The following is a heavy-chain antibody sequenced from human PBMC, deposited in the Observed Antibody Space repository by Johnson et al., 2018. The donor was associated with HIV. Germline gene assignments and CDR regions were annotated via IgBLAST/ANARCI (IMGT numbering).Heavy chain of an antibody. V-gene: IGHV3-30*02. CDR1: GFTFSSYG. Sequence: QVQLVESGGGVVQPGGSLRLSCAASGFTFSSYGMHWVRQAPGTGLEWVAFIRYDASNKYSADSVKGRFTISRDKSKNTLYLQMNSLRAEDTAVYYCAKGAKRVDAFDIWGQGTMVTVSS. J-gene: IGHJ3*02. CDR2: IRYDASNK. CDR3: AKGAKRVDAFDI.